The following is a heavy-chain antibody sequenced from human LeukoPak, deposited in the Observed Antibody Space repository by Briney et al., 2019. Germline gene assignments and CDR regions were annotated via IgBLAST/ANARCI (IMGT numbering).Heavy chain of an antibody. D-gene: IGHD2-2*01. CDR2: ISAYNGNT. V-gene: IGHV1-18*04. CDR1: GYTFTSYG. J-gene: IGHJ4*02. Sequence: GASVKVSCKASGYTFTSYGISWVRQAPGQGLEWVGWISAYNGNTNYAQKLQGRVTMTTDTSTSTAYMELRSLRSDDTAVYYCAGLHCSSTSCFPLYWGQGTLVTVSS. CDR3: AGLHCSSTSCFPLY.